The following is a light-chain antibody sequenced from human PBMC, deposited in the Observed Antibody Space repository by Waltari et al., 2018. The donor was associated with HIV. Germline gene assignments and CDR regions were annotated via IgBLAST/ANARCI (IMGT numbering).Light chain of an antibody. Sequence: IQMTQSPSSLSAFGGDKVSISCRASQDITTSLARYEVKPGGPPRLLIFAASGLHGGVPPRFSGSGSGTVFALTISNFQPEDSATYYCQQASSFPLSFGGGTKVEI. J-gene: IGKJ4*01. CDR1: QDITTS. CDR2: AAS. V-gene: IGKV1-12*01. CDR3: QQASSFPLS.